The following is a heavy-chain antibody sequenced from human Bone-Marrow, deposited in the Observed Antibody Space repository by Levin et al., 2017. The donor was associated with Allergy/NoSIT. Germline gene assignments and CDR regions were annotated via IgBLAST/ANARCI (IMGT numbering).Heavy chain of an antibody. Sequence: SQTLSLTCTVSGGSIRNFYWSWIRQPPGKRLEWIWYIYYSGSTNYNPSLQSRVTISVDTSKNQFSLQLTTVTAADPAVYYCARITLHDDGSSDDDAGYYFDLWRQGALVRVSS. CDR3: ARITLHDDGSSDDDAGYYFDL. V-gene: IGHV4-59*01. CDR2: IYYSGST. J-gene: IGHJ4*02. CDR1: GGSIRNFY. D-gene: IGHD3-22*01.